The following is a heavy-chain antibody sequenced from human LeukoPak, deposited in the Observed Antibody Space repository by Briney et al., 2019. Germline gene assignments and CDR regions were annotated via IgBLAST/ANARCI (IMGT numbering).Heavy chain of an antibody. J-gene: IGHJ6*03. CDR3: AKVGYCSGGSCYYYYYYMDV. Sequence: GGSLRLSCSASGFTFIRYAMSWVRQAPGKGLEWVSAISGSGGSTYYADSVKRRFTISRDNSKNTLYLQMNSLRAEDTAVYYCAKVGYCSGGSCYYYYYYMDVWGKGTTVTISS. CDR2: ISGSGGST. V-gene: IGHV3-23*01. CDR1: GFTFIRYA. D-gene: IGHD2-15*01.